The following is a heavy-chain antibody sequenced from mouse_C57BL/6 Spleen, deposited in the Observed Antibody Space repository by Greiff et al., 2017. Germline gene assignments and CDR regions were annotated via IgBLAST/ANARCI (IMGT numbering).Heavy chain of an antibody. Sequence: VKLQQSGAELVMPGASVKLSCKASGYTFTSYWMHWVKQRPGQGLEWIGEIDPADSYTNYNQKFKGKSTLTVDKSSSTAYMQLSSLTSEDSAVYYCARATTVVAYYFDYWGQGTTLTVSS. J-gene: IGHJ2*01. V-gene: IGHV1-69*01. D-gene: IGHD1-1*01. CDR3: ARATTVVAYYFDY. CDR1: GYTFTSYW. CDR2: IDPADSYT.